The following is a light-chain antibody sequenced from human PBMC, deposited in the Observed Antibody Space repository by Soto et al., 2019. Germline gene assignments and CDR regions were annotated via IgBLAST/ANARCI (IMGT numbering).Light chain of an antibody. CDR3: QQYGGSPLFT. V-gene: IGKV2-28*01. Sequence: DIVMTQSPLSLPVTPGEPASISCRSSQSLLHSDGYNYLDWYLQKPGQSPQLLICLGSNRASGVPDRFSGSGSGTDFTLTISRLEPEDFAVYSCQQYGGSPLFTFGPGTRVDFK. CDR1: QSLLHSDGYNY. CDR2: LGS. J-gene: IGKJ3*01.